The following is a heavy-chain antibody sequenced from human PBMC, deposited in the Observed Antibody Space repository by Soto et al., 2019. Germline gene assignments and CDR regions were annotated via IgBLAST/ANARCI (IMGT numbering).Heavy chain of an antibody. CDR1: GFTFSSYG. CDR2: SSATGAGT. D-gene: IGHD1-7*01. Sequence: EVQLLESGGGLVQPGGSLRLSCAASGFTFSSYGMTWVRQAPGKGLEWVSFSSATGAGTYYADSVKGRFTISRDNSQNTLYLQMTSLGADDTAVYYCAKDRRAGGNYGFYSDFWGQGALVIVSS. V-gene: IGHV3-23*01. J-gene: IGHJ4*02. CDR3: AKDRRAGGNYGFYSDF.